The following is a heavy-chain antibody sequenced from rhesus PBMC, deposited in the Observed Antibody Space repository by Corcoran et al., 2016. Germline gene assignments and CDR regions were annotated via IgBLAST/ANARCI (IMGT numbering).Heavy chain of an antibody. J-gene: IGHJ4*01. CDR2: FAGNIAGT. CDR3: ARDFALVTLDY. V-gene: IGHV4-81*01. D-gene: IGHD3-3*01. CDR1: GGSISGYY. Sequence: QLQLQESGPGLVKPSETLSLTCAVSGGSISGYYWSWIRQPPGKGLAWIGNFAGNIAGTNYNPSLKSRVTSSKDTSKNECFLKLSSVTAADTAVYYCARDFALVTLDYWGQGVLVTVSS.